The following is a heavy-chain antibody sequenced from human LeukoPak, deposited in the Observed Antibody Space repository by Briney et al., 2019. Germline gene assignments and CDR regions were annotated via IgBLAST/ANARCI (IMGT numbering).Heavy chain of an antibody. V-gene: IGHV4-39*01. CDR1: GGSISSSSYY. J-gene: IGHJ6*03. Sequence: PSETLSLTCTVSGGSISSSSYYWGWMRLPPGKGLEWIGSIYYSGNTYYNPSLKSRVTISVDTSKNQFSLKLSSVTAADTAVYYCASETYYDFWSGLQAYYYYYMDVWGKGTPVTVSS. CDR3: ASETYYDFWSGLQAYYYYYMDV. D-gene: IGHD3-3*01. CDR2: IYYSGNT.